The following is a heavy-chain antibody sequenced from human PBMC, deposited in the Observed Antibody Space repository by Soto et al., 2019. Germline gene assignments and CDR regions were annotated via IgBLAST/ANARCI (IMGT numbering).Heavy chain of an antibody. Sequence: ASVKVSCKASGYTFTSYAMHWVRQAPGQRLEWMGWINAGNGNTKYSQKFQGRVTITRDTSASTAYMELSSLRSEDTAVYYCARARDSSGPPYDAFDIWGQGTMVTVSS. D-gene: IGHD3-22*01. CDR2: INAGNGNT. V-gene: IGHV1-3*01. CDR1: GYTFTSYA. J-gene: IGHJ3*02. CDR3: ARARDSSGPPYDAFDI.